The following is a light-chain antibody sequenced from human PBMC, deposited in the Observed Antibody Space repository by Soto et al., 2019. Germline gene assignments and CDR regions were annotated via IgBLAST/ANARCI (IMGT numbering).Light chain of an antibody. Sequence: EIVLTQSPGTLSLSPGERATLSCRASQSVRSSYLAWYQQKPGQAPRLLIYGASSRATGIPDRFSGSGSGTDFTLTISRLELEDFAVYYCQQYGTSPTFGQGTKLEIK. CDR1: QSVRSSY. CDR3: QQYGTSPT. CDR2: GAS. J-gene: IGKJ2*01. V-gene: IGKV3-20*01.